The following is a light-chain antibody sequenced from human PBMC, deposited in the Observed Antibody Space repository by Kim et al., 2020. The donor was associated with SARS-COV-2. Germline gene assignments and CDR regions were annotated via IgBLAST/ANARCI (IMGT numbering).Light chain of an antibody. J-gene: IGLJ3*02. CDR3: YSTDSSGNHRV. V-gene: IGLV3-10*01. CDR2: EDD. Sequence: SYELTQPPSVSVSPGQTARITCSGDALPKKYAYWYQQKSGQAPVLVIYEDDKRPFGIPERFSGSGSGTMVTLTVTGAQVEDEADYYCYSTDSSGNHRVFGGGTQLTVL. CDR1: ALPKKY.